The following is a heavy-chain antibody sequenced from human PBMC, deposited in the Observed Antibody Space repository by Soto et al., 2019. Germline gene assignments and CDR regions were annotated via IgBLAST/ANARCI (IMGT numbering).Heavy chain of an antibody. J-gene: IGHJ4*02. CDR1: GGSISSSSYY. V-gene: IGHV4-39*01. Sequence: TVSLTCTVSGGSISSSSYYWGWIRQPPGKGLEWIGSIYYSGSTYYNPSLKSRVTISVDTSKNQFSLKLSSVTAADTAVYYCARRRSPDYYDSSGYYYFDYWGQGSLVTVSS. CDR3: ARRRSPDYYDSSGYYYFDY. D-gene: IGHD3-22*01. CDR2: IYYSGST.